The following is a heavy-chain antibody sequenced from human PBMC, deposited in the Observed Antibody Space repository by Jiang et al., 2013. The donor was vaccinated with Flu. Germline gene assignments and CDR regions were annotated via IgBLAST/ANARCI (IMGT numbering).Heavy chain of an antibody. V-gene: IGHV1-69*04. J-gene: IGHJ4*02. D-gene: IGHD5-18*01. Sequence: GAEVKKPGSSVKVSCKASGGTFSSYAISWVRQAPGQGLEWMGRIIPILGIANYAQKFQGRVTITADKSTSTAYMELSSLRSEDTAVYYCARGGDGGLQLWLVSTPARYFYFDYVGQGTLVTVSS. CDR2: IIPILGIA. CDR1: GGTFSSYA. CDR3: ARGGDGGLQLWLVSTPARYFYFDY.